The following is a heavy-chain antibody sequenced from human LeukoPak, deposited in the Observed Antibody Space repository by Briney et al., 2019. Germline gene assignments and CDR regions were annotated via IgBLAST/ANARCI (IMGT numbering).Heavy chain of an antibody. D-gene: IGHD3-10*01. CDR3: ARGEITMVRGVPSLGY. CDR2: IYDSGST. J-gene: IGHJ4*02. Sequence: SETLSLTCTVSGGSISSSSYYWSWIRRPPGKGLEWIGYIYDSGSTNYKPSLKSRVTISVDTPKNQFSLKLRSVTAADTAVYYCARGEITMVRGVPSLGYWGQGTLVTVSS. CDR1: GGSISSSSYY. V-gene: IGHV4-61*01.